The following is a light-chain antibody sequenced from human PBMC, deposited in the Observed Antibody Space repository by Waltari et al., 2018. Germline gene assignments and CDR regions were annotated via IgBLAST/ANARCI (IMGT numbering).Light chain of an antibody. CDR1: SSDVGFYNY. CDR2: NVR. V-gene: IGLV2-14*01. CDR3: NSYAGSSSWV. J-gene: IGLJ3*02. Sequence: QSALTQPASVSGSPGQSITISCTGTSSDVGFYNYVSWYQQHPGKAPKLRLYNVRERPAGVSNRFSGSKSGNTASRTSSGLQAGDEAEYYCNSYAGSSSWVFVGGAKRTVL.